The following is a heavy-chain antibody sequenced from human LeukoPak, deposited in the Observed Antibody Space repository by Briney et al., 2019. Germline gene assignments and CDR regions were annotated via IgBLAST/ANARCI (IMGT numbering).Heavy chain of an antibody. CDR1: GFTFSSYA. D-gene: IGHD2-15*01. V-gene: IGHV3-23*01. J-gene: IGHJ3*01. CDR3: TRDSALLGVAFDL. CDR2: ISGSGGST. Sequence: GGSLRLSCAASGFTFSSYAMSWVRQAPGKGLEWVSAISGSGGSTYYADSVKGRFTISRDNSKSTLFLQMNSLRAEDTAVYFCTRDSALLGVAFDLWGQGTVVTVSS.